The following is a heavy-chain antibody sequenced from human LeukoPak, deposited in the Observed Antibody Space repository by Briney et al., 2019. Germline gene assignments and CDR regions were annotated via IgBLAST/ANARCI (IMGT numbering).Heavy chain of an antibody. V-gene: IGHV3-9*01. CDR3: AKSYGGSSASLDF. CDR2: ISWNSGTI. D-gene: IGHD4-23*01. J-gene: IGHJ4*02. Sequence: GGSLRLSCAASGFTFDDYAMYWVRQGPGKGLEWVSGISWNSGTIDYAASVKGRFTISRDNAKNFLYLQMNNLRAEDTAFYYCAKSYGGSSASLDFWGQGTLVTVSS. CDR1: GFTFDDYA.